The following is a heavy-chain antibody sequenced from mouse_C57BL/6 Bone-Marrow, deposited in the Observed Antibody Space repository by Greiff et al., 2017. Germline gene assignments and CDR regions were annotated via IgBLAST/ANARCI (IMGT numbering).Heavy chain of an antibody. J-gene: IGHJ1*03. Sequence: VQLQQSGAELVRPGTSVKMSCKASGYTFTNYWIGWAKQRPGHGLEWIGDIYPGGGYTNYNEKFKGKATLTADKSSSTAYMQFSSLTYEDSAIYYCARGLRTRYFDVWGTGTTVTVSS. CDR2: IYPGGGYT. V-gene: IGHV1-63*01. CDR3: ARGLRTRYFDV. CDR1: GYTFTNYW. D-gene: IGHD3-1*01.